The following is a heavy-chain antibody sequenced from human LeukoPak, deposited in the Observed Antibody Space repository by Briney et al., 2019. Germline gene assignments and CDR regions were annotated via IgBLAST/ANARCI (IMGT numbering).Heavy chain of an antibody. D-gene: IGHD5-18*01. CDR1: GGTFSSYA. CDR3: ARGGYSYYYYFDY. V-gene: IGHV1-69*13. CDR2: VIPIFGTA. J-gene: IGHJ4*02. Sequence: ASVKVSCKASGGTFSSYAISWVRQAPGQGLEWMGGVIPIFGTANYAQKFRGRVTITADESTSTAYMELSSLRSEDTAVYYCARGGYSYYYYFDYWGQGTLVTVSS.